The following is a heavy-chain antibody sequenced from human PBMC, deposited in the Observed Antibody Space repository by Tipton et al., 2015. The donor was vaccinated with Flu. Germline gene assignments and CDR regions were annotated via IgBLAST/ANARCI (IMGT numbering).Heavy chain of an antibody. J-gene: IGHJ4*02. V-gene: IGHV1-18*01. CDR1: GYSLNSYV. Sequence: QLVQSGAEVKKPGASVKVSCKASGYSLNSYVISWVRQAPGQGLEWMGWITGHNGNTNYAQKFHGRVTMTTDTSTSTAYMELRSLRSDDTAVYYCAIEYHFGSGSYPYYFDYWGQGTLVTVSS. CDR3: AIEYHFGSGSYPYYFDY. D-gene: IGHD3-10*01. CDR2: ITGHNGNT.